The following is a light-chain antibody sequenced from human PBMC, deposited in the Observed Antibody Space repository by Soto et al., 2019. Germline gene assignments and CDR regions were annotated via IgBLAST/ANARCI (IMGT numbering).Light chain of an antibody. CDR3: SSYTTDSTRV. CDR2: DVS. J-gene: IGLJ1*01. Sequence: QSALAQPASVSGSPGQSITISCSGTRDDVGGYDYVSWYQQHPGQAPKVIISDVSHRPSGVSSRFSASKSGNTASLSISGLQAEDEADYYCSSYTTDSTRVFGIGTKVTV. CDR1: RDDVGGYDY. V-gene: IGLV2-14*03.